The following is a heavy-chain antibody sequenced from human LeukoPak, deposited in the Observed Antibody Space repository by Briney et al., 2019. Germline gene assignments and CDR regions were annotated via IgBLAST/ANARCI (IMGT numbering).Heavy chain of an antibody. D-gene: IGHD4-17*01. V-gene: IGHV3-48*03. J-gene: IGHJ4*02. CDR1: GFTFSAFY. CDR2: ISSSGRTI. CDR3: ARGRVYGDYVRDFDY. Sequence: GGSLRLSCIASGFTFSAFYMSWVRQAPGKGLEWVSYISSSGRTIYYTDSVKGRFTISRDNAKNSLYLQMNSLRAEDTAVYYCARGRVYGDYVRDFDYWGQGTLVTVSS.